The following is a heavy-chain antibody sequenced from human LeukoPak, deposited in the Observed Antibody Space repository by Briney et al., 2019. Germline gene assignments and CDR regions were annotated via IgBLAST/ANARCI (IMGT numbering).Heavy chain of an antibody. V-gene: IGHV3-11*01. CDR1: GFTFSDYY. D-gene: IGHD3-22*01. CDR3: ARDTYYYDSSGYYSY. Sequence: GGSLRLSCAASGFTFSDYYMSWIRQAPGKGLEWVSYISSSGSTIYYADSVKGRFTISRDNAKNSLYLQMNSLRAEDTAVYYCARDTYYYDSSGYYSYWGQGTLVTVSS. CDR2: ISSSGSTI. J-gene: IGHJ4*02.